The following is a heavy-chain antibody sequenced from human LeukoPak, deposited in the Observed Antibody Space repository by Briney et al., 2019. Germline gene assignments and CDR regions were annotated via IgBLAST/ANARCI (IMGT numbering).Heavy chain of an antibody. Sequence: SETLSLTCAVSGGSISSSNWWSWVRQPPGKGLEWIGEIYHSGSTNYNPSLKSRVTISVDKSKNQFSLKLSSVTAADTAVYYCARGGNDFWSGYYPKYYYYGMDVWGQGTTVTVSS. CDR1: GGSISSSNW. V-gene: IGHV4-4*02. CDR3: ARGGNDFWSGYYPKYYYYGMDV. CDR2: IYHSGST. J-gene: IGHJ6*02. D-gene: IGHD3-3*01.